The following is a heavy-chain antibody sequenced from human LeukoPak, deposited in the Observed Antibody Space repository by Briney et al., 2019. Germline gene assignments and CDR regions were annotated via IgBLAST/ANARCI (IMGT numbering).Heavy chain of an antibody. CDR3: AKDIQLST. V-gene: IGHV3-23*01. CDR2: IGASGEST. J-gene: IGHJ3*01. Sequence: GGSLRLSCAASGFAFSVAAMTWVRQAPGKGLEWVSLIGASGESTYYADSVKGRFTISRDNSKNTLSLQMNSLRVEDTAMYFCAKDIQLSTWGLGTMVTVSS. CDR1: GFAFSVAA. D-gene: IGHD5-24*01.